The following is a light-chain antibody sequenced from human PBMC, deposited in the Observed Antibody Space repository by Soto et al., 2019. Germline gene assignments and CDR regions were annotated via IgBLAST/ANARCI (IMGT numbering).Light chain of an antibody. J-gene: IGKJ3*01. Sequence: DIQMTQSPSSLSASVGDRVTITCQASQDISNYLNWYQQKPGKAPKLLIYDASNLETGVPSRFSGSGSGTDFTFTISSLQPEDIATYYCQQYEKLPFFGPGTKVDIK. CDR3: QQYEKLPF. CDR2: DAS. V-gene: IGKV1-33*01. CDR1: QDISNY.